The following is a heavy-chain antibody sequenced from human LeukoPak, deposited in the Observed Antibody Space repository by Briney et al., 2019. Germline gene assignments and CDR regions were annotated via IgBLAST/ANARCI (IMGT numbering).Heavy chain of an antibody. J-gene: IGHJ4*02. CDR1: GFTFSHYS. D-gene: IGHD1-26*01. Sequence: GGSLRLSCAASGFTFSHYSMHWVRQAPGKGLEYVSAINSNGDDTYYANSVKGRFTISRDNSKNTLYLQMGNLRPEDMAVSYCARYPGRSPDYWGQGTLVTVSS. CDR2: INSNGDDT. V-gene: IGHV3-64*01. CDR3: ARYPGRSPDY.